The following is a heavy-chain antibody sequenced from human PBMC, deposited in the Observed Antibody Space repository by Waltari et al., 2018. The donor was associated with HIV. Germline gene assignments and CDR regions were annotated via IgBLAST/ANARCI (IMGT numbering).Heavy chain of an antibody. J-gene: IGHJ4*02. D-gene: IGHD6-13*01. CDR3: ERRQQLTD. V-gene: IGHV3-7*01. CDR2: IKEDGSEI. Sequence: EVRLVESGGGLVQPGGSLRLSCAASGFTFSSSWMTWVRQAPGKGLEWVANIKEDGSEIHYVDSVKGRFTISRDNAKNSLYLQMNSLRAEDTAVYYCERRQQLTDWGQGTLVTVSS. CDR1: GFTFSSSW.